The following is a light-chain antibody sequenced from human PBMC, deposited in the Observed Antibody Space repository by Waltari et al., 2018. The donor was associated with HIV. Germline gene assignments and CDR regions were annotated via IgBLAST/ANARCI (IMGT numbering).Light chain of an antibody. CDR3: VGWDSRLSGYV. J-gene: IGLJ1*01. V-gene: IGLV1-47*01. Sequence: QSVLTQPPSASGTPGQRVTISCSGSSSNIENDNVYWYQQLTGAAPRRLIYKDTRRPSGVPDRFTGSKSGTSASLAISGLRSEDEADYYCVGWDSRLSGYVFGSGTKVTVL. CDR2: KDT. CDR1: SSNIENDN.